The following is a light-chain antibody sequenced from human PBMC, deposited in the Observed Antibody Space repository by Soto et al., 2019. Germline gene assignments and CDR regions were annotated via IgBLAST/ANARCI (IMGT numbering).Light chain of an antibody. J-gene: IGLJ1*01. V-gene: IGLV2-8*01. CDR2: EVS. CDR3: SSYAGSKGV. CDR1: NGDVGGYNY. Sequence: SAPTRASSASRAPGETLTSSLPRKNGDVGGYNYVSWYQQHPGKAPKLMIYEVSKRPSGVPDRFSGSKSGNTASLTVSGLQAEDEADYYCSSYAGSKGVFGTGTKVTVL.